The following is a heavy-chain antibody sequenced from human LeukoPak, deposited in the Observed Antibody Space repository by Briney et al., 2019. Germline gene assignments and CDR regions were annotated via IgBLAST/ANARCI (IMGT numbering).Heavy chain of an antibody. V-gene: IGHV4-39*02. J-gene: IGHJ1*01. Sequence: PGGSLRLSCAASGFTFSSYWMSWVRQAPGKGLEWIGSIYYSGTIYYNPSLKSRVTIYVDTSKNQFSLKLSSVTAADTAMYYCAREFYYDSSGYSKYFQDWGQGTPVTVSS. CDR1: GFTFSSYW. CDR3: AREFYYDSSGYSKYFQD. D-gene: IGHD3-22*01. CDR2: IYYSGTI.